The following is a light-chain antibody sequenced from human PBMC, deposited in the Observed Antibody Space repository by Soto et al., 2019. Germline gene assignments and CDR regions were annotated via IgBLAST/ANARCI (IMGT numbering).Light chain of an antibody. CDR1: SYDVGHFNY. J-gene: IGLJ1*01. CDR3: TSLTTSDTFV. Sequence: QSALAQPASVSGSPGQSITISCTGTSYDVGHFNYVSWFQQHPGKAPKLLIFDVNNWPSGGSDRFSGSKSGNTASLTISGLQPEDEADYYCTSLTTSDTFVFGSGTKPTVL. CDR2: DVN. V-gene: IGLV2-14*03.